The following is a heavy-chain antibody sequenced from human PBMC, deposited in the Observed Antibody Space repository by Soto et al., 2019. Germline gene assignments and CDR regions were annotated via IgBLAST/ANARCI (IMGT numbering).Heavy chain of an antibody. J-gene: IGHJ5*02. CDR3: ARHTRNQFYP. CDR1: GGSISSRLYY. Sequence: SETLSLTCTVFGGSISSRLYYWDWIRPPPGKGLEWIGNIYFSGSTYYNPSLRSRVSISVDTSNNQFSLKLSSVTAADTAVYYFARHTRNQFYPWGQGTLVTVSS. CDR2: IYFSGST. V-gene: IGHV4-39*01.